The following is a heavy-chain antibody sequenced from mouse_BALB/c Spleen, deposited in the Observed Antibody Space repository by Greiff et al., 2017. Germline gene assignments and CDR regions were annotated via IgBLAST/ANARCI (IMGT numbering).Heavy chain of an antibody. V-gene: IGHV1S81*02. Sequence: QVQLKESGAELVKPGASVKLSCKASGYTFTSYYMYWVKQRPGQGLEWIGEINPSNGGTNFNEKFKSKATLTVDKSSSTAYMQLSSLTSEDSAVYYCTRMDSDYAMDYWGQGTSVTVSS. CDR3: TRMDSDYAMDY. CDR1: GYTFTSYY. CDR2: INPSNGGT. D-gene: IGHD2-12*01. J-gene: IGHJ4*01.